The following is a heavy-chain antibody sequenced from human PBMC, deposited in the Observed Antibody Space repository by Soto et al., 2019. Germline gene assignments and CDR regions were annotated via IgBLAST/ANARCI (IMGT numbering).Heavy chain of an antibody. Sequence: ASVKVSCKASGFIFTGYYIHWVRQAPGQRLEWMGWINGQSGVTSYSQTFQGMVTMTRDAPTTTAYMELSSLTSYDTALYYCVREESYYDIGGFDTWGQGALVTVSS. CDR2: INGQSGVT. D-gene: IGHD3-22*01. J-gene: IGHJ5*02. CDR3: VREESYYDIGGFDT. V-gene: IGHV1-2*02. CDR1: GFIFTGYY.